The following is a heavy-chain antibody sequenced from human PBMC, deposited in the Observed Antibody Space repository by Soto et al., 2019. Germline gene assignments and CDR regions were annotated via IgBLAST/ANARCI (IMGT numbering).Heavy chain of an antibody. J-gene: IGHJ6*03. Sequence: QVQLVQSGAEVKKPGASVKVSCKASGYTFINYYIHWVRQAPGQGLEWMGVINPNGGSTVYAAKFQGRVTLTRATSACTVYVELSSLRSDDTAVYFCVRATAARQRDYSYHYYLHIWGKGTTVTVSS. D-gene: IGHD6-6*01. CDR1: GYTFINYY. CDR2: INPNGGST. V-gene: IGHV1-46*03. CDR3: VRATAARQRDYSYHYYLHI.